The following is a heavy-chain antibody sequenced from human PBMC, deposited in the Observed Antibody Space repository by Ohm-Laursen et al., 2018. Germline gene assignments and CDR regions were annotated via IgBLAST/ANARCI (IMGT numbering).Heavy chain of an antibody. Sequence: GSLRLSCAASGFTFSDYYMSWIRQAPGKGLEWVSYISSSGSTIYYADSVKGRFTISRDNAKNSLYLQMNSLRAEDTALYYCAKAHGSPTDRPIDYWGQGTLVTVSS. CDR2: ISSSGSTI. J-gene: IGHJ4*02. D-gene: IGHD1-14*01. CDR1: GFTFSDYY. V-gene: IGHV3-11*01. CDR3: AKAHGSPTDRPIDY.